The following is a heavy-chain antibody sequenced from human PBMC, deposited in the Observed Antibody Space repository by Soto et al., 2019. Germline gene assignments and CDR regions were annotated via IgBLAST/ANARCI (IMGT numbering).Heavy chain of an antibody. CDR2: IYYSGST. D-gene: IGHD1-7*01. V-gene: IGHV4-31*03. Sequence: QVQLQESGPGLVKPSQTLSLTCTVSGGSISSGGYYWSWIRQHPGKGLEWIGYIYYSGSTYYNPSLKSRVTISVDTSKNQFSLKLSSVTAADTAVYYCARQELDYAEHPYHYYGMDVWGQGTTVTVSS. CDR1: GGSISSGGYY. CDR3: ARQELDYAEHPYHYYGMDV. J-gene: IGHJ6*02.